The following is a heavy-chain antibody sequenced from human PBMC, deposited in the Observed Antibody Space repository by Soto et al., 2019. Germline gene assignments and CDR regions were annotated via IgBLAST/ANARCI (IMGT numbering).Heavy chain of an antibody. V-gene: IGHV3-30*04. Sequence: QVQLVESGGGVVQPGRSLRLSCAASGFSFSSYAMHWVRQAPGKGLEWVAVISFDGSTTYYADSVKGRFTFSRDNPKNTLFLQKNSLSAEETAVHFCARGLSTTVLTPGSLYLDDSGEGTLDTVSS. CDR1: GFSFSSYA. CDR2: ISFDGSTT. D-gene: IGHD4-17*01. CDR3: ARGLSTTVLTPGSLYLDD. J-gene: IGHJ4*02.